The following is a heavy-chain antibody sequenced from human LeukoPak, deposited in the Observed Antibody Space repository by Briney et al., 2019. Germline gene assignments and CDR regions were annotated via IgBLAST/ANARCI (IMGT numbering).Heavy chain of an antibody. J-gene: IGHJ6*03. D-gene: IGHD6-13*01. CDR2: IYYSGST. Sequence: SETLSLTCTVSGGSISSSSYYWGWIRQPPGKGLEWIGSIYYSGSTYYNPSLKSRVTMSVGTSKNQFSLSLSSVTAADTAVYYCARVKSGQQLAYFYYYMDVWGKGTTVTVSS. CDR1: GGSISSSSYY. CDR3: ARVKSGQQLAYFYYYMDV. V-gene: IGHV4-39*01.